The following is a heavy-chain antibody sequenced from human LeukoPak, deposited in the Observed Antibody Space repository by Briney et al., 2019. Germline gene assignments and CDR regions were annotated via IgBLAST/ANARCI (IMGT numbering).Heavy chain of an antibody. CDR2: INPSGGST. CDR3: ARSERHCSSTSCSNYYYYYMDV. CDR1: GYTFTSYY. Sequence: ASVKVSCKASGYTFTSYYMHWVRQAPGQGLEWMGIINPSGGSTSYAQKFQGRVTMTRDMSTSTVYMELGSLRSEDTAVYYCARSERHCSSTSCSNYYYYYMDVWGKGTTVTVSS. J-gene: IGHJ6*03. D-gene: IGHD2-2*01. V-gene: IGHV1-46*01.